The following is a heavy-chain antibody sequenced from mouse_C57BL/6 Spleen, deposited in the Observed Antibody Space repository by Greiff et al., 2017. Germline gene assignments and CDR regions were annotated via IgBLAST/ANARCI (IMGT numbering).Heavy chain of an antibody. V-gene: IGHV5-12*01. D-gene: IGHD2-4*01. Sequence: EVQRVESGGGLVQPGGSLKLSCAASGFTFSDYYMYWVRQTPEKRLEWVAYISNGGGSTYYPDTVKGRFTISRDNAKNTLYLQMSRLKSEDTAMYYCARRADYDRYFDVWGTGTTVTVSS. CDR2: ISNGGGST. CDR1: GFTFSDYY. CDR3: ARRADYDRYFDV. J-gene: IGHJ1*03.